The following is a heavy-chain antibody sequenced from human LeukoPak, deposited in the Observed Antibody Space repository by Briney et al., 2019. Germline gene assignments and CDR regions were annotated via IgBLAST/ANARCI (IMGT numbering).Heavy chain of an antibody. V-gene: IGHV3-30-3*01. CDR3: VRGIGLSSGWCEFDY. J-gene: IGHJ4*02. CDR1: GFTFSSYA. Sequence: GGSLTLSCAASGFTFSSYALHWVRQAPGKGLEWVSLISFDGSNKYYADSVKGRFTISRDNSKNTLHLQMSNLRPEDTALYYCVRGIGLSSGWCEFDYWGQGTLVTVSS. CDR2: ISFDGSNK. D-gene: IGHD6-19*01.